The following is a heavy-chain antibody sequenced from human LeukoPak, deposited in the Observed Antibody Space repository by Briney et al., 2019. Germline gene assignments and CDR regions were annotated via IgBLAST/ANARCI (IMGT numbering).Heavy chain of an antibody. CDR3: AREQVEYDFWSGYSKRRDSFDY. J-gene: IGHJ4*02. CDR1: GFTFSSYA. D-gene: IGHD3-3*01. CDR2: ISGSGGST. V-gene: IGHV3-23*01. Sequence: GGSLRLSCAASGFTFSSYAMSWVRQAPGKGLEWVSAISGSGGSTYYADSVKGRFTISRDNSKNTLYLQMNSLRAEDTAVYYCAREQVEYDFWSGYSKRRDSFDYWGQGTLVTVSS.